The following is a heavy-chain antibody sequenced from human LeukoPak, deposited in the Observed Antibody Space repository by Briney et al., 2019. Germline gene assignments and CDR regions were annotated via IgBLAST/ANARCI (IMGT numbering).Heavy chain of an antibody. CDR1: EFTFSSYG. Sequence: GGSLRLSCAASEFTFSSYGMHWVRQAPGKGLEWVAVISYDGSNKYYADSVKGRFTISRDNSKNTLYLQMNSLRAEDTAVYYCAREYYDSGGYSDEVFYFDFWGQGTLVTVSS. CDR2: ISYDGSNK. CDR3: AREYYDSGGYSDEVFYFDF. J-gene: IGHJ4*02. V-gene: IGHV3-30*03. D-gene: IGHD3-22*01.